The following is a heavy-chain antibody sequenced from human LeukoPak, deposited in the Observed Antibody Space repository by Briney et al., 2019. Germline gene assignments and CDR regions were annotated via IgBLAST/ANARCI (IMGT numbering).Heavy chain of an antibody. CDR1: GGSISSSSYY. V-gene: IGHV4-39*01. CDR3: ARHPPHSSSWYWWFDP. CDR2: IYYSGST. D-gene: IGHD6-13*01. J-gene: IGHJ5*02. Sequence: SETLSLTCTVSGGSISSSSYYWGWIRQPPGKGLEWIGSIYYSGSTYYNPSLKSRVTISVDTSKNQFSLKLSSVTAADTAVYYCARHPPHSSSWYWWFDPWGQGTLVTVSS.